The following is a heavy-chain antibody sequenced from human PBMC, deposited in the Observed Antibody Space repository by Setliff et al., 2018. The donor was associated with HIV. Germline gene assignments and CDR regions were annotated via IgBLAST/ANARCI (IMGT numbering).Heavy chain of an antibody. CDR2: ISRTGGST. J-gene: IGHJ4*02. D-gene: IGHD5-18*01. CDR3: AKWAPTWIQLWTPDS. V-gene: IGHV3-23*01. CDR1: GFTFSNFA. Sequence: PGGSLRLSCAASGFTFSNFAMAWVRQAPGKGLEWVSGISRTGGSTYYAHSVRGRFTISRDNSKNTLYLQMNSLTAEDTAVYYCAKWAPTWIQLWTPDSWGQGTLVTVSS.